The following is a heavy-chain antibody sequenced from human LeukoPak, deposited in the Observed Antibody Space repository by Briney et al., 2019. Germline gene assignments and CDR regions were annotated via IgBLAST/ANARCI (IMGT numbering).Heavy chain of an antibody. D-gene: IGHD3-22*01. Sequence: GRSLRLSCAASGFTFSSYGMHWVRQAPGKGLEWVAVIWYDGSNKYYADSVKGRFTISRDYSKNTLYLQMNSLRAEDTAVYYCARDYHGYYDSSGYYSAEYFQHWGQGTLVTVSS. CDR2: IWYDGSNK. CDR3: ARDYHGYYDSSGYYSAEYFQH. V-gene: IGHV3-33*01. CDR1: GFTFSSYG. J-gene: IGHJ1*01.